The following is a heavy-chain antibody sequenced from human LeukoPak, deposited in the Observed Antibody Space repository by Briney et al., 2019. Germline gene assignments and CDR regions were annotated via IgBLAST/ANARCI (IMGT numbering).Heavy chain of an antibody. Sequence: PGGSLRLSCAASGFTFSHYAMHWVRQAPGKGLDWVAVISFDGTNKYYANSVQGRFAISRDNSKNTLYLQMNSLRAEDTALYYCARDMYDNGWSSFDYWGQGTLVTVSS. J-gene: IGHJ4*02. CDR2: ISFDGTNK. D-gene: IGHD3-10*01. CDR1: GFTFSHYA. CDR3: ARDMYDNGWSSFDY. V-gene: IGHV3-30*09.